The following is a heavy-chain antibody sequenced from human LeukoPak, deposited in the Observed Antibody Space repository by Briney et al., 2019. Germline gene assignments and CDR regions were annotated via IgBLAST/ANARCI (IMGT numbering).Heavy chain of an antibody. V-gene: IGHV1-69-2*01. Sequence: ASVKVSCKVSGYTFTDYYMHWVQQAPGKGLEWMGLVDPEDGETIYAEKFQGRVTITADTSTDTAYMELSSLRSEDTAVYYCATDHTIFGVVITNMDDYWGQGTLVTVSP. CDR2: VDPEDGET. J-gene: IGHJ4*02. D-gene: IGHD3-3*01. CDR3: ATDHTIFGVVITNMDDY. CDR1: GYTFTDYY.